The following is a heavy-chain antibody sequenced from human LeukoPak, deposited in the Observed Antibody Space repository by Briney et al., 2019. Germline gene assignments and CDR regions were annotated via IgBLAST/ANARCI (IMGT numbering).Heavy chain of an antibody. CDR2: IVVGSGNT. Sequence: AASVKVSCKASGFTFTSSAVQWVRQARGQRLEWIGWIVVGSGNTNYAQKFQGRVTITRDTSASTAYMELSSLRSEDTAAYYCARDIGPFDIWGQGTMVTVSS. CDR3: ARDIGPFDI. J-gene: IGHJ3*02. D-gene: IGHD3-16*01. CDR1: GFTFTSSA. V-gene: IGHV1-58*01.